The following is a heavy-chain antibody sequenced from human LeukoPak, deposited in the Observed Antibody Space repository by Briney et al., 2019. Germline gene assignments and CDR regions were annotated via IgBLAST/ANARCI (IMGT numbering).Heavy chain of an antibody. J-gene: IGHJ4*02. CDR1: GFTFSSYA. CDR2: ISGSGGST. CDR3: AKDTAFYDILTGYYQNYFDY. D-gene: IGHD3-9*01. V-gene: IGHV3-23*01. Sequence: GGSLRLSCAASGFTFSSYAMSWVRQAPGKGLEWVSAISGSGGSTYYADSVKGRFTISRDNSKNTLYLQMNSLRAEDTAVYYCAKDTAFYDILTGYYQNYFDYWGQGTLVTVSS.